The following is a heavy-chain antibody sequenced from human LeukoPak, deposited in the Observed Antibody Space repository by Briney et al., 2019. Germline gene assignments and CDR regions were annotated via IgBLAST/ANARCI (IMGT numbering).Heavy chain of an antibody. CDR1: GGSLRSYY. Sequence: SETLSLTCTVSGGSLRSYYWSWIRQPPGKGLEWIGYIYYTGTTKYNPSLQSRVTISVDTSKNQFSLKLSSVTAADTAVYYCARDQYYYYYGLDVWGQGTTVTVS. J-gene: IGHJ6*02. D-gene: IGHD2/OR15-2a*01. V-gene: IGHV4-59*01. CDR2: IYYTGTT. CDR3: ARDQYYYYYGLDV.